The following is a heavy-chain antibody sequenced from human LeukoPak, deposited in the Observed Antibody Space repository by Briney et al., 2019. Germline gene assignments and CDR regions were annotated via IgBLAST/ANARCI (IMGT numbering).Heavy chain of an antibody. J-gene: IGHJ4*02. Sequence: SETLSLTCTVSGGSISSYYWSWIRHPPGKGLEWIGYIYYSGNTNYNPSLRSRVTISVDTSKNQFSLKLSSVTAADTAVYYCARDRDYYGSGSSYFDYWGQGTLVTVSS. CDR3: ARDRDYYGSGSSYFDY. CDR2: IYYSGNT. CDR1: GGSISSYY. D-gene: IGHD3-10*01. V-gene: IGHV4-59*01.